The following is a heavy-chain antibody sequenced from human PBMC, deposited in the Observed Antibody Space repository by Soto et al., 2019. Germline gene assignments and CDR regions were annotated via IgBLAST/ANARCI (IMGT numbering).Heavy chain of an antibody. D-gene: IGHD3-22*01. CDR3: ARAKVDYYDSSGMCDY. Sequence: PGGSLRLSCAASGFTFSSYAMHWVRQAPGKGLEWVAVISYDGSNKYYADSVKGRFTISRDNSKNTLYLQMNSLRAEDTAVYYCARAKVDYYDSSGMCDYWGQGTLVTVS. J-gene: IGHJ4*02. CDR2: ISYDGSNK. V-gene: IGHV3-30-3*01. CDR1: GFTFSSYA.